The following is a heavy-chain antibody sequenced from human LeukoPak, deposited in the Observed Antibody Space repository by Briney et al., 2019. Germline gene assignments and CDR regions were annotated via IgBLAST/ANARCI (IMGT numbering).Heavy chain of an antibody. J-gene: IGHJ4*02. V-gene: IGHV1-18*01. D-gene: IGHD3-22*01. CDR2: ISAYNGNT. CDR3: ARNRLPPPESSGYYYVEPYFDY. CDR1: GYTFTSYC. Sequence: ASVKVSCEASGYTFTSYCISWVRQAPGQGLEWMGWISAYNGNTNYAQKLQGRVTMTTDTSTSTPYMELKSLRSDDTAVYYCARNRLPPPESSGYYYVEPYFDYWGQGTLVIVSS.